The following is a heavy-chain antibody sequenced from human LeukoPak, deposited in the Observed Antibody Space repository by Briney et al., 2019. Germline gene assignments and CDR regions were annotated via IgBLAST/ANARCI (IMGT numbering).Heavy chain of an antibody. V-gene: IGHV3-30*02. CDR1: GFTFRSYG. CDR2: IRYDGTNK. J-gene: IGHJ4*02. CDR3: ARDKGRAAIFAL. Sequence: GGSLRLSCAASGFTFRSYGMHWVRQAPGKGLEWVAIIRYDGTNKYYADSVKGRFTISRDNAKNSLYLQMNSLRAEDTAVYYCARDKGRAAIFALWGQGTLVTVSS. D-gene: IGHD3-9*01.